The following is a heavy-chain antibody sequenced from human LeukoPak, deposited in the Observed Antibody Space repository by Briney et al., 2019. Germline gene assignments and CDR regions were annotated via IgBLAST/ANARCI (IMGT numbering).Heavy chain of an antibody. J-gene: IGHJ5*02. CDR3: ARDRLLPPLLWFGDEKNWFDP. CDR2: ISSSSSTI. D-gene: IGHD3-10*01. Sequence: GGSLRLSCAASGFTFSSYAMSWVRQAPGKGPEWVSYISSSSSTIYYADSVKGRFTISRDNAKNSLYLQMNSLRAEDTAVYYCARDRLLPPLLWFGDEKNWFDPWGQGTLVTVSS. CDR1: GFTFSSYA. V-gene: IGHV3-48*01.